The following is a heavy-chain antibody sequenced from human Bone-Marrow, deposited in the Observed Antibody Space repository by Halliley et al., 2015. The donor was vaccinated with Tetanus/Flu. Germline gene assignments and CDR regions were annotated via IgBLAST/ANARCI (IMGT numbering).Heavy chain of an antibody. V-gene: IGHV4-31*02. J-gene: IGHJ5*02. CDR3: AKGVRSGRDPRQWFDP. D-gene: IGHD3-10*01. CDR2: IYSSGST. Sequence: IYSSGSTFYNPSHRSRVSISLATSETQFSLKLASVTAADTAIYYCAKGVRSGRDPRQWFDPWGQGKLVTVSS.